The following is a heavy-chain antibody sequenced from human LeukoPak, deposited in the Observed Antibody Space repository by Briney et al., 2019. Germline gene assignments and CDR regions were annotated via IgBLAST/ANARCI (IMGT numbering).Heavy chain of an antibody. CDR3: ARAYSGYDLGSVDY. Sequence: QPSETLSLTCAVYGGSFSGYYWSWIRQPPGKGLEWIGEINHSGSTNYNPSLKSRVTISVDTSKNQFSLKLSSVTAADTAVYYCARAYSGYDLGSVDYWGQGTLVTVSS. CDR1: GGSFSGYY. CDR2: INHSGST. D-gene: IGHD5-12*01. V-gene: IGHV4-34*01. J-gene: IGHJ4*02.